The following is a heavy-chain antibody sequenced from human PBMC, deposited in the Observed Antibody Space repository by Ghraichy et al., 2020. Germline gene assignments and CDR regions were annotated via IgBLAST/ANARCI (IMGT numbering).Heavy chain of an antibody. CDR1: GGSISSYY. CDR3: ARHVPTDDAFDI. CDR2: IYYSGST. Sequence: SETPSLTCTVSGGSISSYYWSWIRQPPGKGLEWIGYIYYSGSTNYNPSLKSRVTISVDTSKNQFSLKLSSVTAADTAVYYCARHVPTDDAFDIWGQGTMVTVSS. J-gene: IGHJ3*02. V-gene: IGHV4-59*08. D-gene: IGHD4-17*01.